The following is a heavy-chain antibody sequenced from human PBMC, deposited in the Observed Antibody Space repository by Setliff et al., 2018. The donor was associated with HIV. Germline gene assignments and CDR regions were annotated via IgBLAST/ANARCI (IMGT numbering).Heavy chain of an antibody. D-gene: IGHD3-22*01. CDR2: IYSSGNT. CDR1: GGSISGYY. CDR3: ARVGDDGSDDYGVGTFDI. J-gene: IGHJ3*02. Sequence: SETLSLTCTVSGGSISGYYCNWIRQPPGKALQSIGYIYSSGNTYHNPSLKSRVTISVDTSKNQFSLKLTSVTAADTAVYYCARVGDDGSDDYGVGTFDIWGQGTRVTV. V-gene: IGHV4-59*12.